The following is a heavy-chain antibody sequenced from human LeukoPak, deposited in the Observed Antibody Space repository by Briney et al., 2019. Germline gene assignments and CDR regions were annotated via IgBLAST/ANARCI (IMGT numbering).Heavy chain of an antibody. CDR3: ARVDTEIYGMDV. Sequence: SETLSLACAVSGGSISSSNWWSWVRQPPGKGLEWIGEIFHSGSTNYNPSLKSRVTISVDKSKNQFSLKLSSVTAADTAVYYCARVDTEIYGMDVWGQGTTVTVSS. D-gene: IGHD5-18*01. V-gene: IGHV4-4*02. CDR1: GGSISSSNW. CDR2: IFHSGST. J-gene: IGHJ6*02.